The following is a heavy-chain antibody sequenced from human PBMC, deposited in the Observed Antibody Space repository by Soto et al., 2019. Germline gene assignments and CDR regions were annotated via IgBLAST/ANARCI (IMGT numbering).Heavy chain of an antibody. J-gene: IGHJ4*02. CDR3: AKEVPITNWYFDD. Sequence: QVQLVESGGGVVQPGRSLRLSCAASGFTFSNYGMHWVRQAPGKGLEWVIVISYDGNVAYYADSVKGRFTISSDNSKNTLYLQMNCLRTEDTAMYCWAKEVPITNWYFDDWGQGTLVTVSS. CDR2: ISYDGNVA. CDR1: GFTFSNYG. D-gene: IGHD1-1*01. V-gene: IGHV3-30*18.